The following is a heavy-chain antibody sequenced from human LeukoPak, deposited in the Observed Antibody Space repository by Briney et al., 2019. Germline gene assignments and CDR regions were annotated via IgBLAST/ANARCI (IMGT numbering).Heavy chain of an antibody. Sequence: GGSLRLSCAASGFTFSTYSMHWVRQAPGEGLVWVSRISSDGSSTNYADSVKGRFTISGDSAKNTLYLQMNSLRAEDMALYSCAKEKGYDLRSDAFDIWGQGTMVTVSS. J-gene: IGHJ3*02. CDR2: ISSDGSST. CDR1: GFTFSTYS. V-gene: IGHV3-74*01. D-gene: IGHD3-3*01. CDR3: AKEKGYDLRSDAFDI.